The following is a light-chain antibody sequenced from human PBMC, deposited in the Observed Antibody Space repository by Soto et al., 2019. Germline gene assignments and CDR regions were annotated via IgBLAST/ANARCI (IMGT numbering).Light chain of an antibody. CDR3: SSYTSSRAYV. Sequence: QSVLTQPASVSGSPGQSITISCTGTSSDVGGYNYVSWYQQQSGKAPKLMIHEVSNRPSGVSNRFCGSKSGNTASLTISGLQAEDEADYYCSSYTSSRAYVFGIGTKVTVL. J-gene: IGLJ1*01. CDR2: EVS. V-gene: IGLV2-14*01. CDR1: SSDVGGYNY.